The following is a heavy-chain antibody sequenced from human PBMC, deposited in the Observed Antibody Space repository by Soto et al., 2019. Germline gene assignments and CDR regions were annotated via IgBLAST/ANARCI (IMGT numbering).Heavy chain of an antibody. CDR3: ARAGVVVPAAIAASADYFDY. CDR2: ISSSSSTI. D-gene: IGHD2-2*02. CDR1: GFTFSSYS. V-gene: IGHV3-48*02. Sequence: GSLRLSCAASGFTFSSYSMNWVRQAPGKGLEWVSYISSSSSTIYYADSVKGRFTISRDNAKNSLYLQMNSLRDEDTAVYYCARAGVVVPAAIAASADYFDYWGQGTLVTVSS. J-gene: IGHJ4*02.